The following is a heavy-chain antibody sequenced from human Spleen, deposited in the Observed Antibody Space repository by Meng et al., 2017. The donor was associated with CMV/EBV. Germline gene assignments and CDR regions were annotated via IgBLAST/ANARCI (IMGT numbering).Heavy chain of an antibody. V-gene: IGHV4-30-4*01. Sequence: VHLQESGPVLGKPSQTLSLTGTVSCGSISSGDYYWSWIRQPPGKGLELIGHIYYSGSTSYNPSLKSRVTISVDTSNNQFSLKLSSVTAADTAVYYCARVGWRQWSFDLWGRGTLVTVSS. CDR3: ARVGWRQWSFDL. CDR1: CGSISSGDYY. CDR2: IYYSGST. D-gene: IGHD5-18*01. J-gene: IGHJ2*01.